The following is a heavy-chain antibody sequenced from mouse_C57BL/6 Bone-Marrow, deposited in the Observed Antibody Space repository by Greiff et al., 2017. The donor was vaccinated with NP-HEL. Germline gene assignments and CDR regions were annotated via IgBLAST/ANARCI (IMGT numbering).Heavy chain of an antibody. CDR2: IHPNSGST. D-gene: IGHD1-1*01. V-gene: IGHV1-64*01. Sequence: QVQLQQPGAELVKPGASVKLSCKASGYTFTSYWMHWVKQRPGQGLEWIGMIHPNSGSTNYNEKFKSKATLTVDKSSSTAYMQLSSLTSEDSAVYYCARYYYGSSYRNYAMDYWGQGTSVTVSS. CDR1: GYTFTSYW. CDR3: ARYYYGSSYRNYAMDY. J-gene: IGHJ4*01.